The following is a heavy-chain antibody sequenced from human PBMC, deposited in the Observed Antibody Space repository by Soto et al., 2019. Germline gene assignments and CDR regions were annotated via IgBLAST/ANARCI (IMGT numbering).Heavy chain of an antibody. CDR3: ARDQLEGNWFDP. Sequence: SETLALTCAVSGGSISSSNWWSWVRQPPGKGLEWIGEIYHSGSTNYNPSLKSRVTISVDKSKNHFSLKLSSVTAADTAVYYCARDQLEGNWFDPWGQGTLVTVSS. D-gene: IGHD1-1*01. V-gene: IGHV4-4*02. CDR1: GGSISSSNW. J-gene: IGHJ5*02. CDR2: IYHSGST.